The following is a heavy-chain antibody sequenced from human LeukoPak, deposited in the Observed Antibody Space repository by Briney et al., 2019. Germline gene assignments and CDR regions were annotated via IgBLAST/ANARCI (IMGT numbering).Heavy chain of an antibody. CDR3: ARDLVGGIWSAGF. CDR2: ITPNSGDT. Sequence: ASVKVSCKXSGYTFTGYYVHWVRQAPGQGLEWMGRITPNSGDTIYAQKFQGRATMTRDTSISAAYMELNSLTSDDTAIYYCARDLVGGIWSAGFWGQGTLVTVSS. V-gene: IGHV1-2*06. CDR1: GYTFTGYY. J-gene: IGHJ4*02. D-gene: IGHD3-3*01.